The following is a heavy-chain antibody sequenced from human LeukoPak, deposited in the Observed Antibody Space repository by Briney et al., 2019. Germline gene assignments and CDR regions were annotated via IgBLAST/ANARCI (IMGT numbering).Heavy chain of an antibody. Sequence: GGSLRLSCAASGFTFSSYSMNWVRQAPGKGLEWVSGISGSDYAYYTDSVKGPFTISRDNSKNTLYLQMNTLRAEDTAVYYCAKGVRYLDWWILDYWGQGTLVPVSS. CDR1: GFTFSSYS. D-gene: IGHD3-9*01. J-gene: IGHJ4*02. V-gene: IGHV3-23*01. CDR3: AKGVRYLDWWILDY. CDR2: ISGSDYA.